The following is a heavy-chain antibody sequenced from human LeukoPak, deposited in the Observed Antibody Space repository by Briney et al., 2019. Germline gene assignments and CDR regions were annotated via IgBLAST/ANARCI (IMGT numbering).Heavy chain of an antibody. V-gene: IGHV1-69*04. CDR1: GGTFSSYA. J-gene: IGHJ4*02. D-gene: IGHD2-15*01. CDR3: AIKGGTNLDY. CDR2: IIPILGIA. Sequence: GASVKVSCKASGGTFSSYAISWVRQAPGQGLEWMGRIIPILGIANYAQKFQGRVTITADKSASTAYMELSSLRSEDTAVYYCAIKGGTNLDYWGQGTLVTVSS.